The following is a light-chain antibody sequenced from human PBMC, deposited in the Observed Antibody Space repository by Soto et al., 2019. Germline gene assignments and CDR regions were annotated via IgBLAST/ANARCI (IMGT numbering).Light chain of an antibody. CDR2: AAS. J-gene: IGKJ4*01. V-gene: IGKV3-20*01. CDR1: QSVSII. CDR3: QQYGYSPT. Sequence: EILMTQSPATLSVSLGERSTVXXRASQSVSIILAWSQQKPGQAPRXLIYAASSRATGIPDRFSGSGSGTDFTLTISRLEPEDFAVYYCQQYGYSPTFGGGTKVDIK.